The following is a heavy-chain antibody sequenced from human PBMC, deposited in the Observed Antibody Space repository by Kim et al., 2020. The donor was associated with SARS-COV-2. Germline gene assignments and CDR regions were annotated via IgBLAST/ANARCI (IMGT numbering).Heavy chain of an antibody. J-gene: IGHJ6*02. CDR1: GGSFSGYY. CDR2: INHSGST. CDR3: ARSPELLWFGENTLLTGMDV. Sequence: SETLSLTCAVYGGSFSGYYWSWIRQPPGKGLEWIGEINHSGSTNYNPSLKSRVTISVDTSKNQFSLKLSSVTAADTAVYYCARSPELLWFGENTLLTGMDVWGQGTTVTVSS. D-gene: IGHD3-10*01. V-gene: IGHV4-34*01.